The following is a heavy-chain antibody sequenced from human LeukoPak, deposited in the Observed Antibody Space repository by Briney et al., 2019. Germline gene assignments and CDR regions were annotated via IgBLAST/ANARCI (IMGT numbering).Heavy chain of an antibody. Sequence: ASVNVSCKASGYTFSDYYIHWVRQAPGQGLDWMGWINPNSGATNYPQKFQGRITMTRDTSISTAYMVLSRLRSDDTAMYYCAKDGPADCGGDCYSPDYWGQGSLVTVSS. D-gene: IGHD2-21*02. CDR3: AKDGPADCGGDCYSPDY. CDR2: INPNSGAT. CDR1: GYTFSDYY. V-gene: IGHV1-2*02. J-gene: IGHJ4*02.